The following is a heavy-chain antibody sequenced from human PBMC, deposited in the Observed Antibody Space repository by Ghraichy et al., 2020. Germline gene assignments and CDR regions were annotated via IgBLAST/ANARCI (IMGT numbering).Heavy chain of an antibody. CDR2: IIESGAST. D-gene: IGHD2-8*01. CDR1: GFNPNNHA. CDR3: AKDASTTSTNWNYFED. J-gene: IGHJ4*02. V-gene: IGHV3-23*01. Sequence: GGSLRLSCAASGFNPNNHAMSWVRQAPGKGLEWVSGIIESGASTYYADSVKGRFTISRDKSKSTLYLQMSSLRAEDTAIYYCAKDASTTSTNWNYFEDWGQGTLVTFSS.